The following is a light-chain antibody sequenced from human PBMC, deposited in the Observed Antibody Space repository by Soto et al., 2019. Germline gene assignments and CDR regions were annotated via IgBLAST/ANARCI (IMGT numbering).Light chain of an antibody. V-gene: IGKV1-9*01. CDR1: KGISSY. J-gene: IGKJ5*01. CDR2: AAS. CDR3: QQLDSYPIT. Sequence: IQLTQSPSSLSASVGDRVTITCRASKGISSYLAWYQQKPGKAPKLLIYAASTLQSGVPSRFSGSESGTDFTLTISSLQPEDFATYYCQQLDSYPITFGQGTRLEIK.